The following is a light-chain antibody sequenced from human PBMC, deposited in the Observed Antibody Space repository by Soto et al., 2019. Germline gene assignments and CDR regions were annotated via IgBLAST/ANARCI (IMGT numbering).Light chain of an antibody. Sequence: DIQLTQSPSFLSASVGDRVTIACRASQGISSYLAWYQQKPRTAPKLLIYSASTLQIGVPSRFSGSGSGTDFTLTISSLQPEDFATYYCQQVNSYPYTFGQGTKLEIK. CDR1: QGISSY. J-gene: IGKJ2*01. CDR3: QQVNSYPYT. V-gene: IGKV1-9*01. CDR2: SAS.